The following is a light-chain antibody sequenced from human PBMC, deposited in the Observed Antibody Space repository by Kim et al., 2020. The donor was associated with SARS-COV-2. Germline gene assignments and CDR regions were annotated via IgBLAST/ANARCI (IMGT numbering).Light chain of an antibody. CDR3: QAWDSSTHVV. Sequence: VSPGQTASITCSGDKLGDKYACWYQQKPGQSPVLVIYQDSNRPSGIPERFSGSNSGNTATLTISGTQAMDEADYYCQAWDSSTHVVFGGGTQLTVL. J-gene: IGLJ2*01. CDR2: QDS. V-gene: IGLV3-1*01. CDR1: KLGDKY.